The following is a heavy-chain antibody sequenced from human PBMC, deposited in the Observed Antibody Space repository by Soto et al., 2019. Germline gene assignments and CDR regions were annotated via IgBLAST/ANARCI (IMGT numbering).Heavy chain of an antibody. V-gene: IGHV1-69*13. CDR1: GGTFSSYA. Sequence: SVKVSCKASGGTFSSYAISWVRQAPGQGLEWMGGIIPIFGTANYAQKFQGRVTITADESTSTAYMELSSLRAEDTAVYYCAKVDDSSGHYYDPFDYWGQGTLVTVSS. CDR3: AKVDDSSGHYYDPFDY. D-gene: IGHD3-22*01. CDR2: IIPIFGTA. J-gene: IGHJ4*02.